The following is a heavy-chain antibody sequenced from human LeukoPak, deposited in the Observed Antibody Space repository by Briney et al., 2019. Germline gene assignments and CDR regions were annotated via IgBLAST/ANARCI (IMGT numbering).Heavy chain of an antibody. J-gene: IGHJ4*02. Sequence: GTLSLTCTVSGGSTSSNYGSWIRQPAGEGLEWIGRIYTSGSTNYTPSLKSRVTMSVDTSKNQSSLNLSSVTAADMAVYYCARDSLGYYFGYWGQGTLVTVSS. CDR3: ARDSLGYYFGY. V-gene: IGHV4-4*07. CDR1: GGSTSSNY. CDR2: IYTSGST. D-gene: IGHD3-16*01.